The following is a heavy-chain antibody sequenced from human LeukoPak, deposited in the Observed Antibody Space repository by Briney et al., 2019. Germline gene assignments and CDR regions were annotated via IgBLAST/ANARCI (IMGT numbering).Heavy chain of an antibody. D-gene: IGHD5-18*01. CDR2: TSGNGVKT. CDR3: VKDLRYSFDS. CDR1: GFTFSSYA. V-gene: IGHV3-23*01. J-gene: IGHJ4*02. Sequence: GGSLRLSCAASGFTFSSYAMSWVRQAPGKGLEWVSATSGNGVKTYYADSVKGRFTISRDNSKNTLFLHLNSLRAGDTAVYYCVKDLRYSFDSWGQGTLVTVSS.